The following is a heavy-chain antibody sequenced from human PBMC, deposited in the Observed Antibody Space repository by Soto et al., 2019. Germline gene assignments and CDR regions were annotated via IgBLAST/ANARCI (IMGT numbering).Heavy chain of an antibody. CDR3: AKDILEWLFGSGDYYYYGMDV. J-gene: IGHJ6*02. CDR2: IIPMLGKT. V-gene: IGHV1-69*12. CDR1: GGTFSTYS. D-gene: IGHD3-3*01. Sequence: QVQLVQSGAEVKKPGSSVKVSCKASGGTFSTYSISWVRQAPGQGLEWMGGIIPMLGKTTYAQKFQGRVTITADESTSTAYMDLSSLRSDDTAVYYCAKDILEWLFGSGDYYYYGMDVWGQGTTVTVSS.